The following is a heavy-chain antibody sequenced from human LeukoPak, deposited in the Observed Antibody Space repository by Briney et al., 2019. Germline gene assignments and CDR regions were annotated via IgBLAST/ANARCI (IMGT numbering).Heavy chain of an antibody. CDR3: ATRKLGNDY. CDR1: GGSISSYY. J-gene: IGHJ4*02. V-gene: IGHV4-59*01. CDR2: IYYSGST. Sequence: SETLSLTCTASGGSISSYYWSWIRQPPGKGLEWIGYIYYSGSTNYNPSLKSRVTISVDTSKNQFSLKLYSVTAADTAVYYCATRKLGNDYWGQGTLVTVSS. D-gene: IGHD7-27*01.